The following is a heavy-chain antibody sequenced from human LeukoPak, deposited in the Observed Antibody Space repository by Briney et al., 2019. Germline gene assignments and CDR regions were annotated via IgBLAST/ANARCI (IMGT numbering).Heavy chain of an antibody. D-gene: IGHD5-24*01. Sequence: SGPALVKPTQTLTLTCTFSGFSLITSGMRVSWIRQPPGKALEWLARIDWDDDKFYSTSLKTRLTISKDTSKSQVVLTMTNMEPLDTATYYCARTGRGRDGYNPFDYWGQGTLVTVSS. CDR3: ARTGRGRDGYNPFDY. J-gene: IGHJ4*02. V-gene: IGHV2-70*04. CDR2: IDWDDDK. CDR1: GFSLITSGMR.